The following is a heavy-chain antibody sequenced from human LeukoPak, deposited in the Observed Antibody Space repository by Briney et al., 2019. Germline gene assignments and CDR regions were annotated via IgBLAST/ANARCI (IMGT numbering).Heavy chain of an antibody. CDR1: GFTFSSYG. J-gene: IGHJ5*02. D-gene: IGHD6-19*01. CDR2: MSGSGGST. Sequence: PGGSLRLSCAASGFTFSSYGMSWVRQAPGQGLEWVSAMSGSGGSTSYADSVKGRFTISRDNPKNTLYLQMNSLRAEDTAVYYCARNIPVAGRSRWFDPWGQGTLVTVSS. CDR3: ARNIPVAGRSRWFDP. V-gene: IGHV3-23*01.